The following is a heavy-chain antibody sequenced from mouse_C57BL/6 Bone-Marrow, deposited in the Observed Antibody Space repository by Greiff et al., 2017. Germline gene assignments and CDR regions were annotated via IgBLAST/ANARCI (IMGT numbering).Heavy chain of an antibody. CDR2: IDPENGDT. J-gene: IGHJ2*01. CDR1: GFNIKDDY. D-gene: IGHD1-1*01. CDR3: TISITTVVALDY. Sequence: EVQLQQSGAELVRPGASVKLSCTASGFNIKDDYMHWVKQRPEQGLEWIGWIDPENGDTEYASKFQGKATITADTSSNTAYLQLSSLTSEDTAVYYCTISITTVVALDYWGQGTTLTVSS. V-gene: IGHV14-4*01.